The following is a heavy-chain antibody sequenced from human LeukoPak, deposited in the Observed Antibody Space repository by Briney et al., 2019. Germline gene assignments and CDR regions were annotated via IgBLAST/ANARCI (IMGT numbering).Heavy chain of an antibody. CDR1: GDSLSGYW. Sequence: SETLSLTCSVSGDSLSGYWWTWIRQPPGKGLEWIGIIYYTGSTDYNPSLKRRVTPSADTSKNQFSLKLTSVTAADTAVYYCTRRRYYDPVGLDFWGRGTLVTVSS. CDR2: IYYTGST. J-gene: IGHJ4*02. V-gene: IGHV4-59*12. CDR3: TRRRYYDPVGLDF. D-gene: IGHD3-22*01.